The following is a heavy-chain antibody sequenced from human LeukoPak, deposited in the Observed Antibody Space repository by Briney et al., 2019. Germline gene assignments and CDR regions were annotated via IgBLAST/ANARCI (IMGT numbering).Heavy chain of an antibody. CDR3: ARLVGAGIFNYYYYYMDV. V-gene: IGHV4-61*02. CDR2: IYTSGST. Sequence: SQTLSLTCTVSGGSISSGSYYWSWIRQPAGKGLEWIGRIYTSGSTNYNPSLKSRVTMSVDTSKNQSSLKLSSVTAADTAVYYCARLVGAGIFNYYYYYMDVWGKGTTVTISS. CDR1: GGSISSGSYY. D-gene: IGHD2-15*01. J-gene: IGHJ6*03.